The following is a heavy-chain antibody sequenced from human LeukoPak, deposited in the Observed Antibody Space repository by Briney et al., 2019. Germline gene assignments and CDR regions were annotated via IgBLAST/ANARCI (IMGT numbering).Heavy chain of an antibody. Sequence: WGSLRLSCAASGFTFSTYWMHWVRQAPGKGLVWVSRISSDGRNTIYADSVKGRFTISRDSANNTLFLQMNSLRGDDTAVYYCAREWALPGAYYMDVWGKGTTVTVSS. CDR2: ISSDGRNT. V-gene: IGHV3-74*01. CDR3: AREWALPGAYYMDV. J-gene: IGHJ6*03. D-gene: IGHD7-27*01. CDR1: GFTFSTYW.